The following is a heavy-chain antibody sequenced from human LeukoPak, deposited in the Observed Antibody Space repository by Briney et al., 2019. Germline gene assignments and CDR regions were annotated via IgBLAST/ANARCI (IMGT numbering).Heavy chain of an antibody. CDR2: ISYDGSNK. D-gene: IGHD3-10*01. CDR1: GFTFSSYA. Sequence: GGSLRLSCAASGFTFSSYAMHWVRQAPGKGLEWVAVISYDGSNKYYADSVKGRFTISRDNSKNTLYLQMNSLRAEDTAVYYCARDEYYYGSGSYQDWGQGTLVTVSS. J-gene: IGHJ4*02. CDR3: ARDEYYYGSGSYQD. V-gene: IGHV3-30*14.